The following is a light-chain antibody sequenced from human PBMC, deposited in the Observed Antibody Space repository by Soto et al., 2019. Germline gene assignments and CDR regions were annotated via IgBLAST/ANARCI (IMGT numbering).Light chain of an antibody. CDR2: GAS. CDR1: QSVSSY. CDR3: QQYGSSPQT. J-gene: IGKJ2*01. V-gene: IGKV3-20*01. Sequence: EIVFTQSPGTLSLSPGERATLSCRASQSVSSYLAWYQQTPGQAPRLLFYGASNRATGVPDRLSASGSGTDFTLTINRLEPEDSAVYYCQQYGSSPQTFGQGTKVDIK.